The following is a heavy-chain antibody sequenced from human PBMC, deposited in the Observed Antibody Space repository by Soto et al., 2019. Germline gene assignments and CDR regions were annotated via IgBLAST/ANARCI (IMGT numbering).Heavy chain of an antibody. Sequence: QVQLVQSGAEVKKPGASVKVSCKASGYTFTSYGISWVRQAPGQGLEWMGWVSAYNGNTNYAQKLQGRVTLTTDTSTSTAYMERRSLRSDDSAVYYCARDPRYCSGGSCLNWFDPWGQGTLVTVSP. CDR3: ARDPRYCSGGSCLNWFDP. V-gene: IGHV1-18*01. CDR2: VSAYNGNT. D-gene: IGHD2-15*01. J-gene: IGHJ5*02. CDR1: GYTFTSYG.